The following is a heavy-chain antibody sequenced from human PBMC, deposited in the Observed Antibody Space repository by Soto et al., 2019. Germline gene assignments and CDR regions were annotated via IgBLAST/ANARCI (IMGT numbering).Heavy chain of an antibody. CDR1: GGSISSGGYY. Sequence: SETLSLTCTVSGGSISSGGYYWSWIRQHPGKGLEWIGYIYYSGSTYYNPSLKSRVTISVDTSKNQFSLKLSSVTAADTAVYYCARDQEAAGTRYFDYWGQGTLVTVS. CDR3: ARDQEAAGTRYFDY. J-gene: IGHJ4*02. CDR2: IYYSGST. V-gene: IGHV4-31*03. D-gene: IGHD1-7*01.